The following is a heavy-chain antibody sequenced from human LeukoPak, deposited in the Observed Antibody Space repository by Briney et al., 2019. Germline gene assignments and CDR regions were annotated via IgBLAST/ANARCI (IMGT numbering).Heavy chain of an antibody. CDR1: GFTFSDYY. D-gene: IGHD5-18*01. J-gene: IGHJ4*02. Sequence: PGGSLRLSCAAPGFTFSDYYMSWIRQAPGKGLEWVSYISSSGSTIYYADSVKGRFTISRDNAKNSLYLQMNSLRAEDTAVYYCARDLSDTAMVAPFDYWGQGTLVTVSS. V-gene: IGHV3-11*01. CDR2: ISSSGSTI. CDR3: ARDLSDTAMVAPFDY.